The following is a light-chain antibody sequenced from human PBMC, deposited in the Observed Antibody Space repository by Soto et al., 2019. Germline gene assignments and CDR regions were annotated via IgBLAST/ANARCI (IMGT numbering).Light chain of an antibody. V-gene: IGLV2-14*01. CDR2: EVS. CDR1: SSDVGGYNY. Sequence: QSVLTQPASVSGSPGQSITISCTGTSSDVGGYNYVSWYQQHPGKAPKLMIYEVSNRPSGVSNRFSGSKSGNTASLTISGLQAEDEADYCCSSYTSSSTLYVFGTETKLTVL. CDR3: SSYTSSSTLYV. J-gene: IGLJ1*01.